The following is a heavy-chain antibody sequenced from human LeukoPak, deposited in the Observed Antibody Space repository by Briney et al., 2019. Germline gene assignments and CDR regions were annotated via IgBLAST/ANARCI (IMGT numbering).Heavy chain of an antibody. J-gene: IGHJ3*02. Sequence: GGSLGLSCAASGFTFDDYAMHWVRQAPGKGLEWVSGISWNSGSIGYADSVKGRFTISRDNAKNSLYLQMNSLRAEDTALYYCATGWCSSTSCYGAFDIWGQGTMVTVSS. V-gene: IGHV3-9*01. CDR2: ISWNSGSI. CDR3: ATGWCSSTSCYGAFDI. CDR1: GFTFDDYA. D-gene: IGHD2-2*01.